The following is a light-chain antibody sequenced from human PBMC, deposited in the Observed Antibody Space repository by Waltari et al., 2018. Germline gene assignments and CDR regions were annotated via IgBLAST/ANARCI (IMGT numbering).Light chain of an antibody. J-gene: IGKJ1*01. CDR3: QQYNNWPRT. CDR2: GAS. CDR1: QNVGSN. V-gene: IGKV3-15*01. Sequence: EVVMTQSPVTLSVSPGERATLSCRASQNVGSNLAWYHQKPGQAPRLLVYGASTRATGIPARFSGSGSGTEFTLTISSLQSEDVAVYYCQQYNNWPRTFGQGTTVEIK.